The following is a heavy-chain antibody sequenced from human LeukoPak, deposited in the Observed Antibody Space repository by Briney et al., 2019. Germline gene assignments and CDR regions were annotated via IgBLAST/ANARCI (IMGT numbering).Heavy chain of an antibody. J-gene: IGHJ4*02. CDR1: GGSISSYY. Sequence: PSETLSLTCTVSGGSISSYYWSWIRQPAAKGLEWIGHIYYSGSTNYNPSLKSRVTISIDTSKNQFSLKLSSVTAADTAVYYCARSRDGYNLKPYYFAYWGQGTLVTVSS. D-gene: IGHD5-24*01. V-gene: IGHV4-59*01. CDR2: IYYSGST. CDR3: ARSRDGYNLKPYYFAY.